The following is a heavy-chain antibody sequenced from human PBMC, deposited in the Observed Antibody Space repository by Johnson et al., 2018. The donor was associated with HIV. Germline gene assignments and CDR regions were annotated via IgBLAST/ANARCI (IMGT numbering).Heavy chain of an antibody. V-gene: IGHV3-64*01. J-gene: IGHJ3*02. Sequence: VQLVESGGGLVQPGGSLRLSCAASGFTFSSYAMHWVRQAPGKGLEYVSAISSNGGSTYYANSVKGRFTISRDNSKNTLYLQMNSLRAEDTAVYYCAREASRIVRELGAFDIWGQGTMVTVSS. CDR3: AREASRIVRELGAFDI. CDR2: ISSNGGST. D-gene: IGHD1-26*01. CDR1: GFTFSSYA.